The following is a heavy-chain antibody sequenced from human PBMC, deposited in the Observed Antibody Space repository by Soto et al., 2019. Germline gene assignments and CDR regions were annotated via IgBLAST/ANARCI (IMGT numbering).Heavy chain of an antibody. Sequence: QVQLVQSGAEVKKPGASVKVSCKASGYTFTSYGISWVRQAPGQGLEWMGWISAYNGNTNYAQKRQGRATMTTDTSTSTAYMELRSLRSDDTAVYYCARSSYCSSTSCYEFDPWGQGTLVTVSS. J-gene: IGHJ5*02. D-gene: IGHD2-2*01. V-gene: IGHV1-18*01. CDR1: GYTFTSYG. CDR3: ARSSYCSSTSCYEFDP. CDR2: ISAYNGNT.